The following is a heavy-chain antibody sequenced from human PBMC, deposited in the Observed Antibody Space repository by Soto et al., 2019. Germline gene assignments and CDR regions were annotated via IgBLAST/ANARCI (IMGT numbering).Heavy chain of an antibody. CDR2: IHYSGPT. Sequence: QVHFQESGPGLVKPSETLSLPCTVSGGSINNYYCNWVRQPPGKGLEWIGSIHYSGPTHYNPSLESRVTISADRAKNQFSLKLNSVTAADTAVYYCAGDTYGMDVWGQGTTVTVSS. J-gene: IGHJ6*02. V-gene: IGHV4-59*01. CDR3: AGDTYGMDV. CDR1: GGSINNYY.